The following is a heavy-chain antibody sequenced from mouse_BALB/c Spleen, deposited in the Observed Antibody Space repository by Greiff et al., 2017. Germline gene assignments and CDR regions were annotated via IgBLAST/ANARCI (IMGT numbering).Heavy chain of an antibody. V-gene: IGHV7-1*02. D-gene: IGHD2-3*01. CDR3: ARDAPDGYYIDY. J-gene: IGHJ2*01. CDR1: GFTFSDFY. Sequence: DVMLVESGGGLVQPGGSLRLSCATSGFTFSDFYMEWVRQPPGKRLEWIAASRNKANDYTTEYSASVKGRFIVSRDTSQSILYLQMNALRAEDTAIYYCARDAPDGYYIDYWGQGTTRTVSS. CDR2: SRNKANDYTT.